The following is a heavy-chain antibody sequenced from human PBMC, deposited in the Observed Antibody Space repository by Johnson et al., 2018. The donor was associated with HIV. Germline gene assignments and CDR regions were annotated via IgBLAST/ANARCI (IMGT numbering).Heavy chain of an antibody. CDR1: GFTFSSYA. V-gene: IGHV3-30*18. CDR2: ISYDGSNK. Sequence: QVQLVESGGGLVQPGGSLRLSCAASGFTFSSYALHWVRQAPGKGLEWVTVISYDGSNKYYADYVKGRFTISRDNSKNTLYLQMNSLRSEDTAMYYCAKSESGWYPIRAFDIWGQGTMVTVSS. J-gene: IGHJ3*02. CDR3: AKSESGWYPIRAFDI. D-gene: IGHD6-19*01.